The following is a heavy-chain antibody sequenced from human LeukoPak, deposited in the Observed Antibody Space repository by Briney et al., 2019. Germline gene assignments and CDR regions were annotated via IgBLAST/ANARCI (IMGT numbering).Heavy chain of an antibody. J-gene: IGHJ5*02. V-gene: IGHV1-69*01. D-gene: IGHD3-9*01. CDR1: GGTFSSYA. Sequence: ASVKVSCKASGGTFSSYAIRWVRQAPGQGLEWMGGIIPIFGTANYAQKFQGRVTITADESTSTAYMELSSLRSEDTAVYYCARGRKLTYYDILTGPGRFDPWGQGTLVTVSS. CDR3: ARGRKLTYYDILTGPGRFDP. CDR2: IIPIFGTA.